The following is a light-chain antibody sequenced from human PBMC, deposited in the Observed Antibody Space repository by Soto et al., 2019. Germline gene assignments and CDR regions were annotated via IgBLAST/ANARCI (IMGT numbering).Light chain of an antibody. V-gene: IGKV3-15*01. J-gene: IGKJ5*01. Sequence: EIVMTQSPDTVSVSLGESATLSCRASQTVTTNLAWYQHKPGQAPRLPIYGASTRASGIPARFSGSGSGTDFTLTITSLRSEDSALYYCQQYNNWPPITFGQGTRLEIK. CDR2: GAS. CDR1: QTVTTN. CDR3: QQYNNWPPIT.